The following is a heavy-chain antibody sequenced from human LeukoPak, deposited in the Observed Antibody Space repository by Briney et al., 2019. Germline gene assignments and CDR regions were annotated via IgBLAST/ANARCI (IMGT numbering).Heavy chain of an antibody. CDR2: IIPILSIA. J-gene: IGHJ4*02. CDR3: ARGDGYSFDY. Sequence: SVKVSCKASGGTFSSYTISWVRQAPGRGLEWMGRIIPILSIANYAQKFQGRVTITADKSTSTAYMELSSLRSEDTAVYYCARGDGYSFDYWGQGTLVTVSS. D-gene: IGHD5-24*01. CDR1: GGTFSSYT. V-gene: IGHV1-69*02.